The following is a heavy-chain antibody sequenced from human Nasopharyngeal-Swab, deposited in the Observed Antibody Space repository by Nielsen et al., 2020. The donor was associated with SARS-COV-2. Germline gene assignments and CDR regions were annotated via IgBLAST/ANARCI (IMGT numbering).Heavy chain of an antibody. D-gene: IGHD3-10*01. J-gene: IGHJ3*02. CDR2: VNQDGSRT. CDR3: ARDCPYYYGSGSYCAFDI. Sequence: GESLKISCADSGLTFSKYWMHWVRQAPGKGLVWVSRVNQDGSRTDYADSVRGRFTISRDNAKNTLYLQMNSLRVEDTALYYCARDCPYYYGSGSYCAFDIWGQGTMVTVSS. CDR1: GLTFSKYW. V-gene: IGHV3-74*01.